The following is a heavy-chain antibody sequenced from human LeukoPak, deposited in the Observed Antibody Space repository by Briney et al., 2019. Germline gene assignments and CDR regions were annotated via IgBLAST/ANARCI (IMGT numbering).Heavy chain of an antibody. V-gene: IGHV1-18*01. Sequence: ASVKVSWKASGYTFTSYGISWVRQAPGQGLEWMGWISAYNGNTNYAQKLQGRVTMTTDTSTSTAYMELRSLRSDDTAVYYCARDDTMIVVVPGAFDIWGQGTMVTVSS. CDR3: ARDDTMIVVVPGAFDI. D-gene: IGHD3-22*01. CDR2: ISAYNGNT. CDR1: GYTFTSYG. J-gene: IGHJ3*02.